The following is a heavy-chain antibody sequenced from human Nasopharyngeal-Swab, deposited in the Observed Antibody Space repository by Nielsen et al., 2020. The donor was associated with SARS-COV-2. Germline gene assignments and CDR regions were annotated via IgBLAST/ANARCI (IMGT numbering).Heavy chain of an antibody. CDR3: ARDQDYYDFWSGYLGSYGMDV. V-gene: IGHV4-4*07. Sequence: SETLSLTCTVSGGSISSYYWSWIRQPAGKGLEWIGRIYTSGSTNYNPSLKSRVTMSVDTSKNQFSLKLGSVTAADTAVYYCARDQDYYDFWSGYLGSYGMDVWGQGTTVTVSS. D-gene: IGHD3-3*01. CDR1: GGSISSYY. CDR2: IYTSGST. J-gene: IGHJ6*02.